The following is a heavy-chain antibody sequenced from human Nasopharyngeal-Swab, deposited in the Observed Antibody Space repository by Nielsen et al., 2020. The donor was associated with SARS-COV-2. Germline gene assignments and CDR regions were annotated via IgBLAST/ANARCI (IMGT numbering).Heavy chain of an antibody. CDR1: GFTFSNYG. CDR2: IWYDGSNK. D-gene: IGHD4-23*01. J-gene: IGHJ4*02. CDR3: AAAPSGDYGGY. Sequence: GESLKISCAASGFTFSNYGMHWVRQAPGKGLEWLAVIWYDGSNKYYADSVKGRFTISRDNSKNTVYLQMNSLKTDDTAVYYCAAAPSGDYGGYWGQGTLVTVSS. V-gene: IGHV3-33*01.